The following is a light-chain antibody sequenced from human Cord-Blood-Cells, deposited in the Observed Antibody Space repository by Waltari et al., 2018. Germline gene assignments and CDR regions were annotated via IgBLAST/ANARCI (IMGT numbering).Light chain of an antibody. CDR2: DVS. CDR1: SSDVGGYNY. CDR3: CSYAGSYTLV. Sequence: QSALTQPRSVSGSPGQSVTISCTGPSSDVGGYNYFPWYQQHPGKAPKLMIYDVSKRPSGVPDRFSGSKSGNTASLTISGLQAEDEADYYCCSYAGSYTLVFGGGTKLTVL. V-gene: IGLV2-11*01. J-gene: IGLJ3*02.